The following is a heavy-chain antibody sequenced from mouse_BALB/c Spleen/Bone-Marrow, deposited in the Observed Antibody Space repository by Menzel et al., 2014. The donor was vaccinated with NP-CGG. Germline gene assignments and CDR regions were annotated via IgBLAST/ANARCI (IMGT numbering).Heavy chain of an antibody. D-gene: IGHD3-1*01. CDR3: AKNWGYGYAMDY. Sequence: VQLQESGPGLVQPSQSLSITCTVSGFSLTSYGVHWVRQSPGKGLEWLGVIWRGGSTDYNAAFMSRLSITKDNSKSXVFFKMNSLQADDTAIYYCAKNWGYGYAMDYWGQGTSVTVSS. CDR2: IWRGGST. CDR1: GFSLTSYG. V-gene: IGHV2-5*01. J-gene: IGHJ4*01.